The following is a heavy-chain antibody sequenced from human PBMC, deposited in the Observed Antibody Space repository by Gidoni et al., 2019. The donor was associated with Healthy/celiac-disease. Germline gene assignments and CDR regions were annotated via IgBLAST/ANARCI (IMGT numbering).Heavy chain of an antibody. CDR3: ARDRAGVVVPAALTNYDY. J-gene: IGHJ4*02. Sequence: QVQLVQSGAEVKKPGASVKVSCKASGYTLPGYYMHWVRQAPGQGLEWMGRINPNSGGTNYAQKFQGRVTMTRDTSISTAYMELSRLRSDDTAVYYCARDRAGVVVPAALTNYDYWGQGTLVTVSS. V-gene: IGHV1-2*06. CDR2: INPNSGGT. D-gene: IGHD2-2*01. CDR1: GYTLPGYY.